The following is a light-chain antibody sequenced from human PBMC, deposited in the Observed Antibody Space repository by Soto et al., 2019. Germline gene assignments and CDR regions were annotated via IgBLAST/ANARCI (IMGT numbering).Light chain of an antibody. J-gene: IGKJ2*01. CDR1: QSLVHTNGYNY. CDR2: MVS. CDR3: VQGLQSPYT. V-gene: IGKV2-28*01. Sequence: EIVMTQSPLSLPVTPGEPASISCRSSQSLVHTNGYNYLEWYLQKPGLTPQLLMYMVSNRASGIPDRFSGSGSGTELTLRISRVEAEDVGVYYCVQGLQSPYTFGPGTKLEIK.